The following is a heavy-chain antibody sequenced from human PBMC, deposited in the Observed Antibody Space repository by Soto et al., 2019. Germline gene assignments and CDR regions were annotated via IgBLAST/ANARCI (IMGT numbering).Heavy chain of an antibody. CDR2: ISGSGGNT. CDR3: AKDGSLLWFGGSDY. J-gene: IGHJ4*02. D-gene: IGHD3-10*01. V-gene: IGHV3-23*01. Sequence: GGSLRLSCAASGFTFSSYAMSWVRQAPGKGLEWVSAISGSGGNTYYADSVKGRFTISRDNSKNTLYLQMNSLRAEDTAVYYCAKDGSLLWFGGSDYWGQGTLVTVSS. CDR1: GFTFSSYA.